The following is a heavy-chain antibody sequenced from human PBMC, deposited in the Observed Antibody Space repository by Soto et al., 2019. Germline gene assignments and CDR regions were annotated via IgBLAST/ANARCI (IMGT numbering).Heavy chain of an antibody. CDR2: ISGSGESI. D-gene: IGHD6-13*01. CDR3: ARDRHGSDWYTYYFYTLAV. CDR1: GFIFSDYA. Sequence: EVHLLESGGGLVQPGESLRLSCAASGFIFSDYAKTWVRQAPGKGLEWVSGISGSGESIYYADSVEGRFTISRDNSKNTLYLQMNSLRGEDTAVYYCARDRHGSDWYTYYFYTLAVWGQGTTVTVSS. J-gene: IGHJ6*02. V-gene: IGHV3-23*01.